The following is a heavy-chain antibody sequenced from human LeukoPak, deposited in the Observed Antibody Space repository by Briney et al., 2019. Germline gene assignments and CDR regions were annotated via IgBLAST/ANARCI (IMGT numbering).Heavy chain of an antibody. D-gene: IGHD6-19*01. J-gene: IGHJ4*02. V-gene: IGHV3-7*03. CDR3: VKNDGWFHLAQ. CDR1: GFNFRDHW. Sequence: GGSLRLSCAVSGFNFRDHWMDWVRQAPGKGLEWVGHIKNDGSETYYLDSLKGRFSISRDNTNNALYLRMNSLRVEDTVVYYCVKNDGWFHLAQWGQGTLVTVSS. CDR2: IKNDGSET.